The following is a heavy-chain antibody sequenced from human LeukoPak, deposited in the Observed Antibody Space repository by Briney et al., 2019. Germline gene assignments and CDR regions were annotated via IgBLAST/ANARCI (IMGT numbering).Heavy chain of an antibody. D-gene: IGHD6-19*01. J-gene: IGHJ4*02. CDR3: AKTTVGYSSGRYPGWPADC. CDR1: GFTFNTYA. CDR2: ICGRGGCT. Sequence: PGGSLRLSCAASGFTFNTYAIYWVRQAPGKGLEGVSGICGRGGCTYYADSVTGRFTISRDNSTNTVYLQMNSLTADDTAVYYCAKTTVGYSSGRYPGWPADCWGQGTLVTVSS. V-gene: IGHV3-23*01.